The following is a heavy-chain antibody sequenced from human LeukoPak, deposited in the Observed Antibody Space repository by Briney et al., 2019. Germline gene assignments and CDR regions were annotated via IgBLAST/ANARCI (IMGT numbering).Heavy chain of an antibody. D-gene: IGHD3-16*01. CDR3: ARDVGDGEYFFDF. V-gene: IGHV3-48*04. Sequence: GGSLRLSCGASGFRFESHTMGWVRQAPGEGLEWISSITSGSTTVYYGDSVRGRFTVSRDNAKNSLYLQMNNMRVSDTAVYFCARDVGDGEYFFDFWGQGTLVSVSS. J-gene: IGHJ4*02. CDR2: ITSGSTTV. CDR1: GFRFESHT.